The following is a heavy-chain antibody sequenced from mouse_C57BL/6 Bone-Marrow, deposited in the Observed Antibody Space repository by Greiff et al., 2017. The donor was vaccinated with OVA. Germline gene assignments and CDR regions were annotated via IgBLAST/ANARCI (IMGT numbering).Heavy chain of an antibody. Sequence: SGPVLVKPGASVKMSCTASGYTFTDYYMNWVKQSHGKSLEWIGVINPYNGGPSYNQKFKGKATLTVDKSSSTAYMELNSLTSEDSAVYYCARDGSSYGYYAMDYWGQGTSVTVSS. D-gene: IGHD1-1*01. V-gene: IGHV1-19*01. J-gene: IGHJ4*01. CDR2: INPYNGGP. CDR1: GYTFTDYY. CDR3: ARDGSSYGYYAMDY.